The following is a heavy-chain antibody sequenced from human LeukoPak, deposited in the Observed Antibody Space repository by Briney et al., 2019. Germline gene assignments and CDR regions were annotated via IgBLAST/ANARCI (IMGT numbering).Heavy chain of an antibody. V-gene: IGHV4-34*01. J-gene: IGHJ5*02. CDR2: INHSGST. Sequence: SETLSLTCVVYGGSFSGYYWSWIRQPPGKGLEWIGEINHSGSTNYNPSLKSRVTISVDTSKNQFSLKLNSVTAADTAVYYCARAGFDPWGQGTLVTVSS. CDR1: GGSFSGYY. CDR3: ARAGFDP.